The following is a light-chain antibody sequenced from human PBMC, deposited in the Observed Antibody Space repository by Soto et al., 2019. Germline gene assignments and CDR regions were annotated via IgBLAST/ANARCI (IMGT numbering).Light chain of an antibody. CDR1: SSDVGGYNY. V-gene: IGLV2-14*01. Sequence: QSALTQPASVSRSPGQSITISCTGTSSDVGGYNYVSWYQQHPGKAPKLMIYDVSNRPSGVSNRFSGSKSGNTASLTISGLQAEDEADYYCTSYTSSSTRVFGVGTKVTVL. CDR3: TSYTSSSTRV. CDR2: DVS. J-gene: IGLJ2*01.